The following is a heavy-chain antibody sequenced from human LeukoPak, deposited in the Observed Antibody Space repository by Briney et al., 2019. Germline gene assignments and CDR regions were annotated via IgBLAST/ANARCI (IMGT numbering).Heavy chain of an antibody. D-gene: IGHD2-2*01. CDR1: GGTFSSYA. V-gene: IGHV1-69*04. CDR2: LIPILGIA. Sequence: ASVKDSCKASGGTFSSYAISWVRQAPGQGLEWMGRLIPILGIAKYSQKFQGRVTINGDKYTSTAYVELSSLRSEDTVVYYCARWGVADIVVVPAAMPYDAFDIWGQGTMVTVSS. CDR3: ARWGVADIVVVPAAMPYDAFDI. J-gene: IGHJ3*02.